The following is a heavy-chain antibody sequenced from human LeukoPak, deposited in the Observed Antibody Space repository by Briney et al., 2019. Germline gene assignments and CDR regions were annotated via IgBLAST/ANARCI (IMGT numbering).Heavy chain of an antibody. CDR1: GFTFSSYS. CDR2: ISSSSSYI. V-gene: IGHV3-21*01. J-gene: IGHJ4*02. D-gene: IGHD6-13*01. Sequence: GGSLRLSCAASGFTFSSYSMNWVRQAPGKGLEWVSSISSSSSYIYYADSVKGRFTISRDNAKNSLYLQMNSPRAEDTAVYYCARGIYSSSGIDYWGQGTLVTVSS. CDR3: ARGIYSSSGIDY.